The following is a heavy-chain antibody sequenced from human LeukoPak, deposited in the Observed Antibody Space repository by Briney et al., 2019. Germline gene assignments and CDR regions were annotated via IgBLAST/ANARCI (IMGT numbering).Heavy chain of an antibody. J-gene: IGHJ5*02. CDR2: INTNTGNP. V-gene: IGHV7-4-1*02. D-gene: IGHD4-17*01. CDR1: GYTFTSYA. Sequence: ASVKVSCKASGYTFTSYAMNWVRQAPGQGLEWMGWINTNTGNPTYAQGFTGRFVFSLDTSVSTAYLQISSLKAEDTAVYYSARESGEDGDYVVGWFDPWGQGTLVTVSS. CDR3: ARESGEDGDYVVGWFDP.